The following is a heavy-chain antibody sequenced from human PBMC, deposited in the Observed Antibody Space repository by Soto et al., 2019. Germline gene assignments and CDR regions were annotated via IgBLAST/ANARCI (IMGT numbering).Heavy chain of an antibody. J-gene: IGHJ4*02. Sequence: QVQLQQWGAGLLKPSETLSLTCAVYGGSFSGYYWTWIRQPPGKGLEWIGEINHSGSTNYNPSLKSRVTISVDTSKNQFSLKLSSVTAADTAVYYCGRASNKRGYSYGPDFWGQGPLVTVSS. V-gene: IGHV4-34*01. CDR2: INHSGST. CDR1: GGSFSGYY. CDR3: GRASNKRGYSYGPDF. D-gene: IGHD5-18*01.